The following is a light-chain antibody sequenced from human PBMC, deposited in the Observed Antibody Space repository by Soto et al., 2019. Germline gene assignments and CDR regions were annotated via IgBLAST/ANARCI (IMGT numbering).Light chain of an antibody. CDR2: ATS. CDR3: QQYNNWPLT. V-gene: IGKV3-15*01. CDR1: QSVSSN. J-gene: IGKJ1*01. Sequence: EIVMTQSPATLSVSPGERASLSCRASQSVSSNLAWYQQKPGQTPRLLIYATSTRATGIPARFSGSGSGTEFTLTISSLQSEDFAVYSCQQYNNWPLTFGQGTKVDI.